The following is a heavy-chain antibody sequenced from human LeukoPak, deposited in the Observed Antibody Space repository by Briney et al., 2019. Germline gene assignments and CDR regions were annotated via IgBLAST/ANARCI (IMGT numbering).Heavy chain of an antibody. CDR2: IRYDGSNK. J-gene: IGHJ4*02. CDR3: TRARIGYSYGYLDY. D-gene: IGHD5-18*01. Sequence: GGSLRLSCAASGFTFSSYGMHWVRQAPGKGLEWVAFIRYDGSNKYYADSVKGRFTISRDNSKNTLYLQMNSLRAEDTAVYYCTRARIGYSYGYLDYWGQGTLVTVSS. CDR1: GFTFSSYG. V-gene: IGHV3-30*02.